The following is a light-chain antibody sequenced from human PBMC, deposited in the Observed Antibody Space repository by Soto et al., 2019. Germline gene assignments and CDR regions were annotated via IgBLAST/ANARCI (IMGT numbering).Light chain of an antibody. Sequence: QSALTQPASVSGSPGQSITISCTGTSSDVGTYDYVSWHQQHPGKAPKLIIYDVNNRPSGVSSRFSGSKSGNTASLTISALQAEDEADYYCCSFSTSGTHVFGTGTKLTVL. CDR2: DVN. CDR3: CSFSTSGTHV. J-gene: IGLJ1*01. CDR1: SSDVGTYDY. V-gene: IGLV2-14*01.